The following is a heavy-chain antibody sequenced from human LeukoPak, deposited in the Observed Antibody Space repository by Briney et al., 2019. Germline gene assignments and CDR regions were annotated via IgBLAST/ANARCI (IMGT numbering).Heavy chain of an antibody. Sequence: GGSLRLSCATSGFIFVSYSLNWVRQAPGKGLEWIAYISGNGRYIYYADSVRGRFTISRDSATNSLYLQMNSLRDDDTGVYFCARDRYYYDSSSRAFDIWGQGTMVTVSS. CDR1: GFIFVSYS. J-gene: IGHJ3*02. V-gene: IGHV3-48*02. CDR2: ISGNGRYI. CDR3: ARDRYYYDSSSRAFDI. D-gene: IGHD3-22*01.